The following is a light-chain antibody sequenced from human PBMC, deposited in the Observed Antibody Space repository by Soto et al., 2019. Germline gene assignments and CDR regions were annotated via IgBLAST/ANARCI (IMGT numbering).Light chain of an antibody. CDR2: AAS. J-gene: IGKJ1*01. V-gene: IGKV1-27*01. CDR1: QGIRKY. Sequence: DIQMTQSPSSLSASVGDRVTITCRASQGIRKYLAWYQQKPGKVPKLQIYAASTSQAGVPSRFSGSGSGTDFTLTISSLQPEDVATYYCQKYNSAPQTFGQGTKVEIK. CDR3: QKYNSAPQT.